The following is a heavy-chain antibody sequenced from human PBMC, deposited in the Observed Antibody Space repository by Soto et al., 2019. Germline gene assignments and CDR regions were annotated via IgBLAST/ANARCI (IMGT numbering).Heavy chain of an antibody. J-gene: IGHJ5*02. CDR2: IYYSGST. Sequence: SSETLSLTCTVSGGSISSGGYYWSWIRQHPGKGLEWIGYIYYSGSTYYNPSLKSRVTISVDTSKNQFSLKLSSVTAADTAVYYCARAVSHSYDSSGLRVMYWFDPWGQGTLVTVSS. CDR1: GGSISSGGYY. V-gene: IGHV4-31*03. CDR3: ARAVSHSYDSSGLRVMYWFDP. D-gene: IGHD3-22*01.